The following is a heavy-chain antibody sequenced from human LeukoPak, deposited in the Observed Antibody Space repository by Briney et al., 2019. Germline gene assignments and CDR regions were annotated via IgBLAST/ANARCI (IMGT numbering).Heavy chain of an antibody. D-gene: IGHD6-25*01. CDR1: GILFSDFY. J-gene: IGHJ4*02. CDR2: ISSSSSYT. Sequence: GGSLRLSCVVAGILFSDFYMNWIRQAPGKGLEWISYISSSSSYTDYAESVKGRFTISRDNAKSALYLQMNDLRVEDTAVYYCAAGTAADYWGQGTLVIVSS. V-gene: IGHV3-11*03. CDR3: AAGTAADY.